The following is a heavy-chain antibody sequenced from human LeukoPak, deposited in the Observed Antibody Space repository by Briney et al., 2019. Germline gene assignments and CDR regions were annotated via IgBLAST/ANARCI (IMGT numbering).Heavy chain of an antibody. CDR2: IIPIFGTA. J-gene: IGHJ4*02. CDR1: GYTFTGHY. V-gene: IGHV1-69*01. Sequence: GASVKVSCKASGYTFTGHYIHWVRQAPGQGLEWMGGIIPIFGTANYAQKFQGRVTITADESTSTAYMELSSLRSEDTAVYYCARGAGNCSGGSCYYYFDYWGQGTLVTVSS. CDR3: ARGAGNCSGGSCYYYFDY. D-gene: IGHD2-15*01.